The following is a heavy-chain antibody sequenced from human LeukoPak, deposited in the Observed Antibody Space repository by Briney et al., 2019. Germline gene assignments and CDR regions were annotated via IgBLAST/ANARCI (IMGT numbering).Heavy chain of an antibody. CDR2: ISAYNGNT. CDR1: GYTFTSYG. J-gene: IGHJ4*02. CDR3: AREWLRLNAFDY. V-gene: IGHV1-18*01. D-gene: IGHD5-12*01. Sequence: ASVKVSCKASGYTFTSYGISWVRQAPGQGLEWMGWISAYNGNTNYAQKLQGRVTMTTDTSTSTAYMELRSLRSEDTAVYYCAREWLRLNAFDYWGQGTLVTVSS.